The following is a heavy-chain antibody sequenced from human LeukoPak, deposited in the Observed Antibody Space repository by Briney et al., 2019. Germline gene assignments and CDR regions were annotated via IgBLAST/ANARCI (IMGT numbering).Heavy chain of an antibody. CDR2: ISYDGSNK. Sequence: GGSLRLSCAASGFTFSTYAMHWVRQAPGKGLEWVAVISYDGSNKYYADSVKGRFTISRDNSKNTLFLQMDTLRAEDTAVYYCARGSRYSSSWDFDYWGQGTLVTVSS. CDR1: GFTFSTYA. V-gene: IGHV3-30*04. D-gene: IGHD6-13*01. J-gene: IGHJ4*02. CDR3: ARGSRYSSSWDFDY.